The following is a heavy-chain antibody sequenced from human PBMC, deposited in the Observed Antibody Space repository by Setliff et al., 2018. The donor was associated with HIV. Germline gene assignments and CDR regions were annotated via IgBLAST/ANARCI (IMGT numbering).Heavy chain of an antibody. D-gene: IGHD2-15*01. J-gene: IGHJ4*02. CDR2: INQDGSVE. CDR3: ERGGGY. Sequence: ETLSLTCAVYGGSFGGYYWSWIRQSPGKGLEWVANINQDGSVEGYVDSVKGRFTISRDNAKNSLYLQMNSLRAEDTAVYYCERGGGYWGQGTMVTVSS. V-gene: IGHV3-7*04. CDR1: GGSFGGYY.